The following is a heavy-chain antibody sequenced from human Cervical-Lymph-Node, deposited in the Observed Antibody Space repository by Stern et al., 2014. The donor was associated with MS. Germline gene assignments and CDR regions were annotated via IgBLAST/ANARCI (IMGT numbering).Heavy chain of an antibody. Sequence: EVQLVESGGGLVQPGRSLRLSCAASGFTFDDYAMHWVRQVPGKGPEWVSGISWYSGSKDYADSVRGRFTISRDNAKNSLYLQMNSLRAEDTALYYCVKDTILYYDSTGPYYFYDWGQGTLVTVSS. CDR1: GFTFDDYA. V-gene: IGHV3-9*01. J-gene: IGHJ4*02. CDR3: VKDTILYYDSTGPYYFYD. CDR2: ISWYSGSK. D-gene: IGHD3-22*01.